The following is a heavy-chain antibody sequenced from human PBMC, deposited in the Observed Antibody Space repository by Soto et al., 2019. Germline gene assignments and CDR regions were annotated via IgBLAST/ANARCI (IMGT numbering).Heavy chain of an antibody. D-gene: IGHD3-22*01. CDR3: ARAPYYDSSGYLDY. J-gene: IGHJ4*02. V-gene: IGHV3-72*01. CDR1: GFTFSDHY. Sequence: GGSLRLSCAASGFTFSDHYMDWVRQAPGKGLEWVGRTRNKANSYTTEYAASVKGRFTISRDDSKNSLYLQMNSLKTEDTAVYYCARAPYYDSSGYLDYWGQGTLVTVSS. CDR2: TRNKANSYTT.